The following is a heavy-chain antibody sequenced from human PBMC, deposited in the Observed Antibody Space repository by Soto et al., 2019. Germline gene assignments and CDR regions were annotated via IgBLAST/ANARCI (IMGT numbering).Heavy chain of an antibody. Sequence: SETLSLTCTVSGDSFESGSYSWSWLRQPPGKGLEWIGYVYHTGRTSYNPSLQSRVSISMDTSKNQFSLNLDSVTAADMSLYLCARDFAYFDFWGQGILVTVSS. CDR3: ARDFAYFDF. J-gene: IGHJ4*02. D-gene: IGHD3-3*01. CDR1: GDSFESGSYS. CDR2: VYHTGRT. V-gene: IGHV4-61*01.